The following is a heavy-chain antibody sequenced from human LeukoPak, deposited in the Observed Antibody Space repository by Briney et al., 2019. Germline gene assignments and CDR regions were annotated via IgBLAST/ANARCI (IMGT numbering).Heavy chain of an antibody. V-gene: IGHV4-59*08. Sequence: SETLSLTCAVSGGSINSHYWGWIRQPPGKGLQWIGDIYYTGKNNYNPSLKSRVTISLDTSKDHLSLNLTSVLAADTAIYYCVRRDTGWNYFDYWGQGILVTVSP. D-gene: IGHD6-19*01. CDR3: VRRDTGWNYFDY. J-gene: IGHJ4*02. CDR2: IYYTGKN. CDR1: GGSINSHY.